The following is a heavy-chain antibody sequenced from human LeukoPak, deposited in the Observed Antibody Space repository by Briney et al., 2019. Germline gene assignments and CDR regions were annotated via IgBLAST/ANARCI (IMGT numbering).Heavy chain of an antibody. Sequence: KPSETLSLTCAVYGGSFSGYYWSWIRQPPGKGLEWIGEINHSGSTNYNPSLKSRVTISVDTSKNQFSLKLSSVTAADTAVYYCAINSGSYQPYYFDYWGQGTLVTVSS. CDR2: INHSGST. J-gene: IGHJ4*02. V-gene: IGHV4-34*01. CDR1: GGSFSGYY. D-gene: IGHD1-26*01. CDR3: AINSGSYQPYYFDY.